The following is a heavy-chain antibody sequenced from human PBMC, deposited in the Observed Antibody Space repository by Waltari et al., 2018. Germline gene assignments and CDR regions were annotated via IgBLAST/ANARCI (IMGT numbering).Heavy chain of an antibody. CDR3: ARVAPKTYRSPVPGRGYYYGMDV. V-gene: IGHV3-74*01. Sequence: QLVESGGGLVQPGESLRLSCAASGFIFRHYLMHWVRQAPGQGLVWVGRIKSDGGARAYPEPGKDQCTITRENAKMTRYLQMNSLRAEDTAVYYCARVAPKTYRSPVPGRGYYYGMDVWGQGTSVTVYS. CDR1: GFIFRHYL. D-gene: IGHD6-19*01. J-gene: IGHJ6*02. CDR2: IKSDGGAR.